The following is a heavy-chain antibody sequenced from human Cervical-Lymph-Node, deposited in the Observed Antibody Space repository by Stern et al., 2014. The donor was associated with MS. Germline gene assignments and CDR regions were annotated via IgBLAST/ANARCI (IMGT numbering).Heavy chain of an antibody. D-gene: IGHD1-26*01. J-gene: IGHJ4*02. V-gene: IGHV3-33*01. Sequence: VQLLESGGGVVQPGRSLRLSCAGSGLTFSSYGMHWVRQAPGKGLEWVALIWYDGSNKYYADSVKGRFTISRDNSKNTLYLQMNSLRAEDTAVYYCARDAMYSGSYPDYWGRGTLVTVSS. CDR2: IWYDGSNK. CDR1: GLTFSSYG. CDR3: ARDAMYSGSYPDY.